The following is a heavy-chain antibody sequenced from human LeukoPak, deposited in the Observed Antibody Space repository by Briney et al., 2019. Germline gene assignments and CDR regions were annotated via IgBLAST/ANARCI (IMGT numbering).Heavy chain of an antibody. V-gene: IGHV3-23*01. Sequence: GGSLRLSCAASGFTFSSYAMSWVRQAPGKGLEWVSAISGSGGSTYYADSVKGRFTISRDNSKNTLYLQMNSLRAEDTAVYYCAKDLGIVVVVAASEPDAFDIWGQGTMVTVSS. D-gene: IGHD2-15*01. CDR3: AKDLGIVVVVAASEPDAFDI. CDR1: GFTFSSYA. J-gene: IGHJ3*02. CDR2: ISGSGGST.